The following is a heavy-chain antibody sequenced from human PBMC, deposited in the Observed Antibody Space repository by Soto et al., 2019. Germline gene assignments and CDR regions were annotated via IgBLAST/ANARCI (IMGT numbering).Heavy chain of an antibody. V-gene: IGHV3-11*06. CDR2: ISSSSSYT. CDR3: ARDLYCSSTSCPPGEWFDP. D-gene: IGHD2-2*01. J-gene: IGHJ5*02. CDR1: GFTFSDYY. Sequence: QVQLVESGGGLVKPGGSLRLSCAASGFTFSDYYMSWIRQAPGKGLEWVSYISSSSSYTNYADSVKGRFTISRDNAKNSLYLQMNSLRADDTAVYYCARDLYCSSTSCPPGEWFDPWGQGTLVTVSS.